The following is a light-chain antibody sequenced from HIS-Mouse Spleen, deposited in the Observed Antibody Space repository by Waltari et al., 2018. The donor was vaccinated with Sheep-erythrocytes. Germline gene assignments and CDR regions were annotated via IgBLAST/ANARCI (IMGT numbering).Light chain of an antibody. Sequence: QSALTQPASVSGSPGPSITIPCTGTSSDGRSYNLVPWYQQHPGKAPKLMIYEGSKRPSGVSNRFSGSKSGNTASLTISGLQAEDEADYYCCSYAGSSTPWVFGGGTKLTVL. V-gene: IGLV2-23*01. CDR2: EGS. J-gene: IGLJ3*02. CDR1: SSDGRSYNL. CDR3: CSYAGSSTPWV.